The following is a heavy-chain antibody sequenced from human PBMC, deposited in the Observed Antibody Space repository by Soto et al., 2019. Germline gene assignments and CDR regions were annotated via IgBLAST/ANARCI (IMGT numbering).Heavy chain of an antibody. CDR3: AAYYDFWSGIRPVDY. D-gene: IGHD3-3*01. J-gene: IGHJ4*02. CDR1: GFTFSSYS. CDR2: ISSSSSYI. V-gene: IGHV3-21*01. Sequence: VSLRLSCAASGFTFSSYSMNCVRQAPGKGLEWVSSISSSSSYIYYADSVKGRCTISRDNAKNSLYLQMNSLRAEDTAVYYCAAYYDFWSGIRPVDYWGEGTLVTVSS.